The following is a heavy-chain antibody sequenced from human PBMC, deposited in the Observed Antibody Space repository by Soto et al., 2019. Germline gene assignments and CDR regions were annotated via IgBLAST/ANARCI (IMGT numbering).Heavy chain of an antibody. CDR3: AKFPHRGSYSPQGDY. D-gene: IGHD1-26*01. CDR1: GCTVSSYG. CDR2: ISYDGSNK. J-gene: IGHJ4*02. Sequence: QVQLVESGGGVVQPGRSLRLSCAASGCTVSSYGMHWVRQAPGKGLAWVAVISYDGSNKYYADSVKGRFTISRDNSKNTLYLQMNSLRAEDTAVYYCAKFPHRGSYSPQGDYWGQGTLVTVSS. V-gene: IGHV3-30*18.